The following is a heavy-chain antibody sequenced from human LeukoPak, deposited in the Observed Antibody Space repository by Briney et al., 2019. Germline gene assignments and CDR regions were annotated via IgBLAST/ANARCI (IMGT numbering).Heavy chain of an antibody. CDR1: GGSFSGYY. CDR2: INHSGST. D-gene: IGHD6-19*01. V-gene: IGHV4-34*01. Sequence: SETLSLTCAVYGGSFSGYYWSWIRQPPGKGLEWIREINHSGSTNYNPSLKSRVTISVDTSKNQFSLKLSSVTAADTAVYYCARSPPRVAGTIFSDYWGQGTLVTVSS. J-gene: IGHJ4*02. CDR3: ARSPPRVAGTIFSDY.